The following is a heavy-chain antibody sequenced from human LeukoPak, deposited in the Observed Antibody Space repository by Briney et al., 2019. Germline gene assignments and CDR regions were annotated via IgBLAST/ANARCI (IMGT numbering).Heavy chain of an antibody. J-gene: IGHJ4*02. CDR3: AKELYSRSWYEGFDY. CDR2: ISDSGGNR. V-gene: IGHV3-23*01. Sequence: GGSLRLSCAASGFTFSSYGMRWVRQAPGKGLEWVSAISDSGGNRHYADSVKGRFTISRDNSKNTLYLQMNSLRAEDTAVYYCAKELYSRSWYEGFDYWGRGTLVTVSS. CDR1: GFTFSSYG. D-gene: IGHD6-13*01.